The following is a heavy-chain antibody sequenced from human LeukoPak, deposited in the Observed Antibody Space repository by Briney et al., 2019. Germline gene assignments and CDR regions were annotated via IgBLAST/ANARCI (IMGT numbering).Heavy chain of an antibody. J-gene: IGHJ6*03. CDR3: AREKRDYYGSGSSYYYYMDV. V-gene: IGHV4-34*01. D-gene: IGHD3-10*01. Sequence: SETLSLTCVVYGGSFSGYYWTWIRQPPGKGLEWIGSIYYSGSTYYNPSLKSRVTISVDTSKNQFSLKLSSVTAADTAVYYCAREKRDYYGSGSSYYYYMDVWGKGTTVTVSS. CDR2: IYYSGST. CDR1: GGSFSGYY.